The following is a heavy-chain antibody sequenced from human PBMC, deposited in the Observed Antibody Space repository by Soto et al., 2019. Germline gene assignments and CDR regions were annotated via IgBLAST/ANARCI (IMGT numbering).Heavy chain of an antibody. V-gene: IGHV3-48*01. J-gene: IGHJ3*02. D-gene: IGHD1-26*01. CDR1: GFTFSSYS. CDR3: ARDLLNSGSYYDAFDI. Sequence: PGWSLRLSCAASGFTFSSYSMNWVRQAPGKGLEWVSYISSSSSTIYYADSVKGRFTISRDNAKNSLYLQMNSLRAEDTAVYYCARDLLNSGSYYDAFDIWGQGTMVTVS. CDR2: ISSSSSTI.